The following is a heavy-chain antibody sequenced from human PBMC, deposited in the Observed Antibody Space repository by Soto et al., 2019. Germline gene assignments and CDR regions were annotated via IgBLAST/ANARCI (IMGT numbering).Heavy chain of an antibody. J-gene: IGHJ5*02. D-gene: IGHD6-13*01. V-gene: IGHV1-69*13. CDR2: IIPSFGTA. CDR3: AMDFWGKAIAAACTCFRCFDP. CDR1: GGTFSSYA. Sequence: SVKVSCKASGGTFSSYAISWVRQAPGQGLEWMGGIIPSFGTANYAQKFQGRVTITAVDSTRTAYMELCCLRLEDVAVYYCAMDFWGKAIAAACTCFRCFDPWGQGTLVTVSS.